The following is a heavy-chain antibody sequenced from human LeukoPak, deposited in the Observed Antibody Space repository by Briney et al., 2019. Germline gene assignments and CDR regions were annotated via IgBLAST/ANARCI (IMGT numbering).Heavy chain of an antibody. V-gene: IGHV3-33*01. J-gene: IGHJ5*02. CDR1: GFTFSSYG. Sequence: GGSLRLSCAASGFTFSSYGMHWVRQAPGRGLEWVAIIWYDGSNRYYAGSVKGRFTISRDNSKNTLYLQMNSLRDEDTAVYYCARESGYYYRWGQGTLVAVSS. D-gene: IGHD3-22*01. CDR3: ARESGYYYR. CDR2: IWYDGSNR.